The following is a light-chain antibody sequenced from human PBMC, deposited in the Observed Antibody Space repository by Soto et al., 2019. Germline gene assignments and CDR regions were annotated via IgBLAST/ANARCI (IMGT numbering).Light chain of an antibody. CDR2: DVS. J-gene: IGLJ2*01. Sequence: QSVLTQPASVSGSPGQSVTISCTGTSSDVGFYNYVSWYQLHPAKAPKLMIYDVSSRPSGVSDRFSGSKSGNTASLTISGLQAEDEADYFCSSYTGSSTPIFGGGTKLTVL. CDR3: SSYTGSSTPI. CDR1: SSDVGFYNY. V-gene: IGLV2-14*03.